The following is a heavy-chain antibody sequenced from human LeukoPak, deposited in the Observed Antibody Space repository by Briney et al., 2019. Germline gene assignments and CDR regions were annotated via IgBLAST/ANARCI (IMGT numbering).Heavy chain of an antibody. CDR3: ASDREYYYGSGSFDY. D-gene: IGHD3-10*01. Sequence: PGGSPRLSCAASGFTFSSYWMSWVRQAPGKGLEWVANIKQDGSEKYYVDSVKGRFTISRDNAENSLYLQMNSLRAEDTAVYYCASDREYYYGSGSFDYWGQGTLVTVSS. V-gene: IGHV3-7*04. CDR2: IKQDGSEK. CDR1: GFTFSSYW. J-gene: IGHJ4*02.